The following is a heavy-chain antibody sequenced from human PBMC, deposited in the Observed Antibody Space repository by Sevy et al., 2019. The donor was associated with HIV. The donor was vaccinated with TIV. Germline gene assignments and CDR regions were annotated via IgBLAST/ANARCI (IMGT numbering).Heavy chain of an antibody. J-gene: IGHJ4*02. V-gene: IGHV3-23*01. CDR2: ISGSGGRT. Sequence: GGSLSLSCAASGFTFSSYAMSWVRQAPGKGLEWVSAISGSGGRTYYAGSVKGRFTISRDNSKNTLYLQMNSLRAEDTAVYYCAKDGAYDSSGPWYSDYWGQGTLVTVSS. CDR1: GFTFSSYA. D-gene: IGHD3-22*01. CDR3: AKDGAYDSSGPWYSDY.